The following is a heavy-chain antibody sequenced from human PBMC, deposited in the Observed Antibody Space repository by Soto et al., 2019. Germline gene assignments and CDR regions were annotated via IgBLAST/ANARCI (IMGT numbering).Heavy chain of an antibody. V-gene: IGHV4-4*07. CDR1: GGSISSYY. CDR2: IYTSGST. Sequence: PSETLSLTCTVSGGSISSYYWSWIRQPAGKGLEWIGRIYTSGSTNYNPSLKSRVTMSVDTSKNQFSLKLSSVTAADTAVYYCAREGEETTVTTNWFDPWGQGTLVTVSS. J-gene: IGHJ5*02. CDR3: AREGEETTVTTNWFDP. D-gene: IGHD4-17*01.